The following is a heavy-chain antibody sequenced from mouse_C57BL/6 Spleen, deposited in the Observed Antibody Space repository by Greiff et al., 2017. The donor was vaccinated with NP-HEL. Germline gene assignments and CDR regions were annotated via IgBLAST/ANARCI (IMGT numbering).Heavy chain of an antibody. D-gene: IGHD2-4*01. CDR1: GFTFSSYA. V-gene: IGHV5-9-1*02. Sequence: EVMLVESGEGLVKPGGSLKLSCAASGFTFSSYAMSWVRQTPEKRLEWVAYISSGGDYIYYADTVKGRFTISRDNARNTLYLQMSSLKSEDTAMYYCTRGVIYYDYDEEVGPYYFDYWGQGTTLTVSS. CDR2: ISSGGDYI. CDR3: TRGVIYYDYDEEVGPYYFDY. J-gene: IGHJ2*01.